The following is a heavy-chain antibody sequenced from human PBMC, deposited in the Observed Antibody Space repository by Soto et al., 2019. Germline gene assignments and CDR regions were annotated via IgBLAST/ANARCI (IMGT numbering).Heavy chain of an antibody. CDR3: ARVGGNWNDDYFDY. D-gene: IGHD1-1*01. CDR1: GYTFTNHD. CDR2: MNPNSGDT. V-gene: IGHV1-8*01. J-gene: IGHJ4*02. Sequence: QVQLVQSGAEVKKPGASVKVACKASGYTFTNHDINWVRQATGQGPEWMGWMNPNSGDTGYAQNFQDRVTMTRDTSTRPAYMELSSLRSEDTAVYYCARVGGNWNDDYFDYWGQGTLVTVSS.